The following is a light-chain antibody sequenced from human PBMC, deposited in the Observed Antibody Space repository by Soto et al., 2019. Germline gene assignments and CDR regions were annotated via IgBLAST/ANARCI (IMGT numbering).Light chain of an antibody. CDR2: DTS. Sequence: DIVLTQSPATLSLSPGDSVTLSCRATQSVVGGYFAWYQQKPGLAPRLITYDTSGRASGIPDRISGSGSGTHFTLANSRLEPEDLAVSSCRQYGSAPSFGQGTKMEI. V-gene: IGKV3D-20*01. CDR3: RQYGSAPS. J-gene: IGKJ1*01. CDR1: QSVVGGY.